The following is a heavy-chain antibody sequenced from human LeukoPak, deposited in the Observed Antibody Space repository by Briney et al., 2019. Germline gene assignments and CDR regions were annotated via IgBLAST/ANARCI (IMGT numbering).Heavy chain of an antibody. D-gene: IGHD3-10*01. CDR2: IYYSGST. CDR1: GGSISSGGYS. Sequence: PSETLSLTCAVSGGSISSGGYSWSWIRQPPGKGLEWIGYIYYSGSTNYNPSLKSRVTISVDTSKNQFSLKLSSVTAADTAVYYCARGGSGSYHPLGYWGQGTLVTVSS. CDR3: ARGGSGSYHPLGY. V-gene: IGHV4-61*08. J-gene: IGHJ4*02.